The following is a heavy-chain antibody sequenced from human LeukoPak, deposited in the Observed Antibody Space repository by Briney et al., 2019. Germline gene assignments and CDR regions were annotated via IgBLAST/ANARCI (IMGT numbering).Heavy chain of an antibody. J-gene: IGHJ3*02. CDR1: GGSISSYY. CDR2: IYTSGST. D-gene: IGHD4-17*01. Sequence: PSETLSLTCTVSGGSISSYYWSWIRQPPGKGLEWIGYIYTSGSTNYNPSLKSRVTISVDTSKNQFSLKLSSVIAADTAVYYCARGATVKAFDIWGQGTMVTVSS. V-gene: IGHV4-4*09. CDR3: ARGATVKAFDI.